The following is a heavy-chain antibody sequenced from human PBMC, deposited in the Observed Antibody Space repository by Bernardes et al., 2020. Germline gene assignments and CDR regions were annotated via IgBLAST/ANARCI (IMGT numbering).Heavy chain of an antibody. CDR3: ARVIGSGSYYIVDAFDI. Sequence: SETLSLTRAVYGGSFSGYYWSWIRQPPGKGLEWIGEINHSGSTNYNPSLKSRVTISVDTSKNQFSLKLSSVTAADTAVYYCARVIGSGSYYIVDAFDIWGQGTMVTVSS. CDR2: INHSGST. D-gene: IGHD1-26*01. J-gene: IGHJ3*02. CDR1: GGSFSGYY. V-gene: IGHV4-34*01.